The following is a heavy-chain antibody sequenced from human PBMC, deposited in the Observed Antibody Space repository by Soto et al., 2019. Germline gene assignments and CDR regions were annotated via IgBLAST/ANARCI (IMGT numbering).Heavy chain of an antibody. J-gene: IGHJ3*01. V-gene: IGHV2-5*02. CDR1: GFSLSTSAVG. CDR2: IYWDDDK. D-gene: IGHD2-15*01. CDR3: AHRHSPGPGVVLGAITDAFDV. Sequence: SGPTLVNPTQTLTLTCTFSGFSLSTSAVGVGWIRQPPGRALEWLALIYWDDDKRYSPSLKSRLTITKGTSRNQVILTVTNMDPVDTATYYCAHRHSPGPGVVLGAITDAFDVWGQGTKVTVSS.